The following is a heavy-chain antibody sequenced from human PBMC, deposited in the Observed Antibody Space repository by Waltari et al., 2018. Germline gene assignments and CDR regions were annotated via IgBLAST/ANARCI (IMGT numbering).Heavy chain of an antibody. CDR1: GFTVSSNY. J-gene: IGHJ6*02. Sequence: EVQLVESGGGLIQPGGSLRLSCAASGFTVSSNYLSWFRQAPGKGLEWVSVIYSGGSTYYADSVKGRFTISRDNSKNTLYLQMNSLRAEDTAVYYCAREITMVQGETSYGMDVWGQGTTVTVSS. V-gene: IGHV3-53*01. CDR2: IYSGGST. D-gene: IGHD3-10*01. CDR3: AREITMVQGETSYGMDV.